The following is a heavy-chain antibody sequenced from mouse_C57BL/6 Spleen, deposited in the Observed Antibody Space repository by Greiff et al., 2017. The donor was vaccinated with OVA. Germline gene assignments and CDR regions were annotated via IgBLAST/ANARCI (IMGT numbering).Heavy chain of an antibody. V-gene: IGHV5-4*03. J-gene: IGHJ2*01. CDR3: ARRNTDYFDY. CDR1: GFTFSSYA. D-gene: IGHD1-1*01. CDR2: ISDGGSYT. Sequence: EVKLMESGGGLVKPGGSLKLSCAASGFTFSSYAMSWVRQTPEKRLEWVATISDGGSYTYYPDNVKGRFTISRDNAKNNLYLQMSHLKSEDTAMYYCARRNTDYFDYWGQGTTLTVSS.